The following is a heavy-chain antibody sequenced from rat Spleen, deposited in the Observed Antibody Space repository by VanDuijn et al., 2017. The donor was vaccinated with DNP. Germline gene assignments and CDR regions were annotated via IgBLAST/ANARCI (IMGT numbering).Heavy chain of an antibody. V-gene: IGHV5-27*01. D-gene: IGHD1-11*01. CDR2: INYDGGST. J-gene: IGHJ2*01. CDR1: GFTFSNFG. CDR3: TREAEGYYFDY. Sequence: EVQLVESGGGLVQPGRSMKLSCAASGFTFSNFGMAWVRQAPKKGLEWVAYINYDGGSTFYRDPVKGRFTISRDNAKSTLYLQLNSLRSEDTATYYCTREAEGYYFDYWGQGVMVTVSS.